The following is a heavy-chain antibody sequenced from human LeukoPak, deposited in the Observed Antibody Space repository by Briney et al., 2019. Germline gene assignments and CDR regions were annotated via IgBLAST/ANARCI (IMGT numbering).Heavy chain of an antibody. V-gene: IGHV3-15*01. CDR1: VCTLSNAW. CDR2: IKIKTDGGTI. Sequence: GWSVRLSCAASVCTLSNAWMNWVRPSPGKGLEWVGRIKIKTDGGTIDYGAPVKGRFTISRDNSKNTLFLQMNSLKTEDTAMYHCTTGVRDSSGYYNFDYWGQGTLVTVSS. D-gene: IGHD3-22*01. CDR3: TTGVRDSSGYYNFDY. J-gene: IGHJ4*02.